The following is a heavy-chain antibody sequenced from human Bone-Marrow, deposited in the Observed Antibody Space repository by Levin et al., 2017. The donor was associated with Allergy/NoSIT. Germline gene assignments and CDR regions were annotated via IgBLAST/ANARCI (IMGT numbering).Heavy chain of an antibody. J-gene: IGHJ4*02. CDR3: AREGRYCSGGSCYVTPFGY. D-gene: IGHD2-15*01. V-gene: IGHV4-61*02. CDR1: GGSISSGSYY. Sequence: SETLSLTCTVSGGSISSGSYYWSWIRQPAGKGLEWIGRIYTSGSTNYNPSLKSRVTISVDTSKNQFSLKLSSVTAADTAVYYCAREGRYCSGGSCYVTPFGYWGQGTLVTVSS. CDR2: IYTSGST.